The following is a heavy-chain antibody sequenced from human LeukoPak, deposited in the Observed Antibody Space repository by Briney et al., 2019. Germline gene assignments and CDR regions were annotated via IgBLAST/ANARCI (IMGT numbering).Heavy chain of an antibody. Sequence: ASVKVSCKASGGTFSSYGISWVRQAPGQGLEWMGWISAYNGNTNYARKLQGRVTMTTDTSTSTAYMELRSLRSDDTAVYYCARIRPNSSGWYWEDYYYYMDVWGKGTTVTVSS. J-gene: IGHJ6*03. CDR2: ISAYNGNT. D-gene: IGHD6-19*01. CDR1: GGTFSSYG. V-gene: IGHV1-18*01. CDR3: ARIRPNSSGWYWEDYYYYMDV.